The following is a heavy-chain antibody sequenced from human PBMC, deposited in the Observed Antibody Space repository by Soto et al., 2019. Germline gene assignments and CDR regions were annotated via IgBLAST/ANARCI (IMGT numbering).Heavy chain of an antibody. J-gene: IGHJ2*01. CDR1: GGSFSGYY. Sequence: QVQLQQWGAGPLRPLETLSLTCGVSGGSFSGYYWAWIRQSPGKGLELIGEINDRGSINYNPSLKSRCRISVDTSKNPYALNLRSVTAADTAVYYCARASHEILTGPPWVWYFYLWGRGTLVTVSS. CDR2: INDRGSI. V-gene: IGHV4-34*01. D-gene: IGHD3-9*01. CDR3: ARASHEILTGPPWVWYFYL.